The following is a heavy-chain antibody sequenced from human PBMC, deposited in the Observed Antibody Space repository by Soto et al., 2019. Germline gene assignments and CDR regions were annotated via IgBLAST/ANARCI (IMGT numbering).Heavy chain of an antibody. D-gene: IGHD4-17*01. CDR1: GFTFSSYG. CDR2: IWYDGSNK. J-gene: IGHJ4*02. Sequence: GGSLRLSCAASGFTFSSYGMHWVRQAPGKGLEWVAVIWYDGSNKYYADSVKGRFTISRDNSKNTLYLQMNSLRAEDTAAYYCARDLTTVTTRYFDYWGQGTLVTVSS. V-gene: IGHV3-33*01. CDR3: ARDLTTVTTRYFDY.